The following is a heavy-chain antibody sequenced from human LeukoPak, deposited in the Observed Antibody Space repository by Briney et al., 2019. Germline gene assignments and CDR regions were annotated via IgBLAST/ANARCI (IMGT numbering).Heavy chain of an antibody. Sequence: PGGSLRLSCAASGFTFSSYAMSWVRQAPGKGLEWVSAISGSGGSTYYADSVKGRFTISRDNSKNTLYLQMNSLRAEDTAVYYCAKTGRVWFGEFLYFDYWGQGTLVTVSS. CDR3: AKTGRVWFGEFLYFDY. J-gene: IGHJ4*02. V-gene: IGHV3-23*01. CDR1: GFTFSSYA. CDR2: ISGSGGST. D-gene: IGHD3-10*01.